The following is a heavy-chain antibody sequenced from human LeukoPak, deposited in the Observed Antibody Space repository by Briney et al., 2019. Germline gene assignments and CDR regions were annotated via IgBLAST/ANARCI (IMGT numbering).Heavy chain of an antibody. CDR2: ISGSGGST. D-gene: IGHD3-22*01. CDR1: GFTFSSYA. CDR3: ATRRGGFTMIVVVTLEAIDY. J-gene: IGHJ4*02. Sequence: PGGSLRLSCAASGFTFSSYAMSWVRQALGKGLEWVSAISGSGGSTYYADSVKGRFTISRDNSKNTLYLQMNSLRAEDTAVYYCATRRGGFTMIVVVTLEAIDYWGQGTLVTVSS. V-gene: IGHV3-23*01.